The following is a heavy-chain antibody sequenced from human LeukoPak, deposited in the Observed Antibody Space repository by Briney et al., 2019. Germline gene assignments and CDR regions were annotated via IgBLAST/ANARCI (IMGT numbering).Heavy chain of an antibody. J-gene: IGHJ4*02. V-gene: IGHV3-30*02. CDR2: IRYDGSNK. D-gene: IGHD3-22*01. Sequence: AGGSLRLSCAASGFTFSSYGMHWVRQAPGKGLEWVAFIRYDGSNKYYADSVKGRFTISRDNSKNTLYLQMNSLRAEDTAVYYCAKYDSSGSHGVIDYWGQGTLVTVSS. CDR1: GFTFSSYG. CDR3: AKYDSSGSHGVIDY.